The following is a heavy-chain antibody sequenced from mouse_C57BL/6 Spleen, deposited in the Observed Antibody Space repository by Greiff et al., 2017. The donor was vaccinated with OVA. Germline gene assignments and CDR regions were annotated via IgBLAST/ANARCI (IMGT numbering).Heavy chain of an antibody. CDR3: ARSGYSNDYFDY. CDR2: IYPGDGDT. D-gene: IGHD2-5*01. CDR1: GYAFSSYW. V-gene: IGHV1-80*01. Sequence: VQLQQSGAELVKPGASVKISCKASGYAFSSYWMNWVKQRPGKGLEWIGQIYPGDGDTNYNGKFKGKATMTADKSSSTAYMQLSSLTSEDSAVYFCARSGYSNDYFDYWGQGTTLTVSS. J-gene: IGHJ2*01.